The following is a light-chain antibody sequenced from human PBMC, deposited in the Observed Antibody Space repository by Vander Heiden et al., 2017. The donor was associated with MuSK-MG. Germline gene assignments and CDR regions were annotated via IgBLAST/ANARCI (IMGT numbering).Light chain of an antibody. J-gene: IGLJ2*01. CDR2: VVS. CDR1: SSDVGVNNY. CDR3: SSHAGSNNWWV. V-gene: IGLV2-8*01. Sequence: QSALTQPPSASGSPGQSVTISCPGTSSDVGVNNYVSCYHQHPAKAPNLMIYVVSKRPAGVPDRFSGAKSANTASVTASGLQAEEEADYYCSSHAGSNNWWVFGGGTKLTVL.